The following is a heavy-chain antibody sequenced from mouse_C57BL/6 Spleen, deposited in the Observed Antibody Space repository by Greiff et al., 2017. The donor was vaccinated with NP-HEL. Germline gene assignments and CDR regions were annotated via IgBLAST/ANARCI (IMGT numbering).Heavy chain of an antibody. J-gene: IGHJ3*01. Sequence: VQLQQPGAELVRPGSSVKLSCKASGYTFTSYWMDWVKQRPGQGLEWIGNIYPSDSETHYNQKFKDKATLTVDKSSSTAYMQLSSLTSEDSAVYDCARRAGSSRGFAYWGQGTLVTVSA. V-gene: IGHV1-61*01. D-gene: IGHD6-1*01. CDR3: ARRAGSSRGFAY. CDR2: IYPSDSET. CDR1: GYTFTSYW.